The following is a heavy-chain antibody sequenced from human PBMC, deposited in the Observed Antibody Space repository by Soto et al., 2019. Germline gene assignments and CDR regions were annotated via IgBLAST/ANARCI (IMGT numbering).Heavy chain of an antibody. Sequence: ASVKVSCKASGYTFTSYGISWVRQAPGQGLGWMGWISAYNGNTNYAQKLQGRVTMTTDTSTSTAYMELRSLRSDDTAVYYCAIREPAEYFQHWGQGTLVTVSS. CDR3: AIREPAEYFQH. CDR1: GYTFTSYG. V-gene: IGHV1-18*01. J-gene: IGHJ1*01. CDR2: ISAYNGNT.